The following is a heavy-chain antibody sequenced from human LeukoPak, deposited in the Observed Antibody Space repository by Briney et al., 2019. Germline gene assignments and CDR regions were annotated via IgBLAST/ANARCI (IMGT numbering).Heavy chain of an antibody. CDR1: GFTFSSYA. CDR2: ISGSGGST. CDR3: AKVGVEGYYFDY. J-gene: IGHJ4*02. Sequence: TGGSLRLSCAASGFTFSSYAMSWVRQAPGKGLEWVSAISGSGGSTYYADSVKGRFTISRDNSKNTLYLQMNSLRAEDTAVYYCAKVGVEGYYFDYWGQGTLVTVSS. D-gene: IGHD3-16*01. V-gene: IGHV3-23*01.